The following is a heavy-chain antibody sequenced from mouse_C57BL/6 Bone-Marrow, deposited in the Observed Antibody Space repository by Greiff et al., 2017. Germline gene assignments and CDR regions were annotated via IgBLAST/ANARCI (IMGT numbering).Heavy chain of an antibody. CDR1: GYTFTGYW. CDR3: ARRPTRLLPRSYYFDY. Sequence: QVQLQQSGAELMKPGASVKLSCKATGYTFTGYWIEWVKQRPGHGLEWIGEILPGSGSTNYNEKFKGKATFTADTSSNTAYMQLSSLTTEDSAIYYCARRPTRLLPRSYYFDYWGQGTTLTVSS. D-gene: IGHD1-1*01. V-gene: IGHV1-9*01. CDR2: ILPGSGST. J-gene: IGHJ2*01.